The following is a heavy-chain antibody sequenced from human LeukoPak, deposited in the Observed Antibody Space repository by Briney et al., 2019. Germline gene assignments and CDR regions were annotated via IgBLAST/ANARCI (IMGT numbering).Heavy chain of an antibody. V-gene: IGHV1-18*03. CDR3: ARALYSDSSGYYPGLDH. Sequence: ASVKVSCKASGYTFNSYGFSWVRQAPGQGLEWVGWISNYNGDTRYAQKFQGRVTMTTDTSTRTSNMELRNLGSDDMAVYYCARALYSDSSGYYPGLDHWGQGTLVTVSS. D-gene: IGHD3-22*01. CDR1: GYTFNSYG. CDR2: ISNYNGDT. J-gene: IGHJ4*02.